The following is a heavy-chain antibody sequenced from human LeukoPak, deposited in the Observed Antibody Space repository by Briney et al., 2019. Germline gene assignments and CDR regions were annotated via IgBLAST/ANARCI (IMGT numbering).Heavy chain of an antibody. CDR1: GFTFNDYY. J-gene: IGHJ4*02. D-gene: IGHD6-19*01. CDR3: ARDDVAVAGFDY. CDR2: ISSSGLTT. Sequence: PGGSLRLSCAASGFTFNDYYINWIRQAPGKGLEWVSYISSSGLTTVYADSVKGRFTITRDNAHNFMSLQMNSLRPEDTAVYYCARDDVAVAGFDYWGQGTLVTVSS. V-gene: IGHV3-11*01.